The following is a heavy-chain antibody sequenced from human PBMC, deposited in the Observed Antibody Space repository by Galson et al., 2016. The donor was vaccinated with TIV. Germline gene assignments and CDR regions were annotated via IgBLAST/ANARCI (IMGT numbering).Heavy chain of an antibody. V-gene: IGHV6-1*01. Sequence: CAISGDSVSSNSAWNWIRQSPSRGLEWLGRTYYRSKWYNDYALSVKSRITINLDTSKNQFSLQLNSMTPEDTAVYYCARDRTLPGYYYNGMDVWGQGTTVTVSS. J-gene: IGHJ6*02. CDR1: GDSVSSNSA. D-gene: IGHD1/OR15-1a*01. CDR3: ARDRTLPGYYYNGMDV. CDR2: TYYRSKWYN.